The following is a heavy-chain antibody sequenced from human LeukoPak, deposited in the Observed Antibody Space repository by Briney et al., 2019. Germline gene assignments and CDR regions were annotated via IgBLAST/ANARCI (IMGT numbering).Heavy chain of an antibody. D-gene: IGHD5-18*01. J-gene: IGHJ5*02. CDR1: GFTFSSYG. CDR3: ARDHGYSYGYGDWFDP. CDR2: IWYDGSNK. V-gene: IGHV3-33*01. Sequence: GRSLRLSCAASGFTFSSYGMHWVRQAPGKGLEWVAVIWYDGSNKYYADSVKGRFTISRDNSKNTLYLQMNSLRAEDTAVYYCARDHGYSYGYGDWFDPWGQGTLVTVSS.